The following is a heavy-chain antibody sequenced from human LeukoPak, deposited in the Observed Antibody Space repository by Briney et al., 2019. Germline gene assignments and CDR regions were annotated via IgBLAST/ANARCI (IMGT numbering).Heavy chain of an antibody. CDR2: IYYSGST. V-gene: IGHV4-30-4*01. Sequence: SEPLSLTCTVSGGSISSGDYYWSWIPQPPAKGLEWIGYIYYSGSTYYNPSLKSRVTISVDTSKNQFSLKLSSVTAADTAVYYCARDSAMVLYFDYWGQGTLVTVSS. J-gene: IGHJ4*02. CDR3: ARDSAMVLYFDY. D-gene: IGHD5-18*01. CDR1: GGSISSGDYY.